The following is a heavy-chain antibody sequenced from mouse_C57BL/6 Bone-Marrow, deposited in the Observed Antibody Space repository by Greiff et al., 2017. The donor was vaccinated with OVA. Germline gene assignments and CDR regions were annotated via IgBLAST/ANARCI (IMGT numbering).Heavy chain of an antibody. CDR1: GFSLSTFGMG. Sequence: QVTLKVSGPGILQPSQTLSLTCSFSGFSLSTFGMGVGWIRQPSGKGLEWLAHIWWDDDKYYNPALKGRLTNSKETSKNQLFLKIANMGPADTATDYCARVEGYYGSFPYWGQGTLVTVAA. CDR3: ARVEGYYGSFPY. D-gene: IGHD1-1*01. V-gene: IGHV8-8*01. J-gene: IGHJ3*01. CDR2: IWWDDDK.